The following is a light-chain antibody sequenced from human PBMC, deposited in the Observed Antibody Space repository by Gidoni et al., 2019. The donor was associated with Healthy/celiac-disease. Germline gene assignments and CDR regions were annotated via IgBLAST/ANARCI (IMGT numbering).Light chain of an antibody. CDR1: SSDVGGYNY. J-gene: IGLJ2*01. CDR3: SSYTSSSTFVV. Sequence: QSALTQPASVSWSPGQSITISCTGTSSDVGGYNYVSWYQQHPGKAPKLMIYEVSNRPSGVSNRFSGSKSGNTAYLTISGLQAEDEADYYCSSYTSSSTFVVFGGGTKLTVL. V-gene: IGLV2-14*01. CDR2: EVS.